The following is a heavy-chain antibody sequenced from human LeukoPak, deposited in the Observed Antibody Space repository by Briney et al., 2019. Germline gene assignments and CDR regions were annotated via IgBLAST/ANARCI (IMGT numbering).Heavy chain of an antibody. Sequence: SETLSLTCTVSGGSISSSSYYWGWIRQPPGKGLEWIGSIYYSGSTYYNPSLKSRVTISVDTSKNQFSPKLSSVTAADTAVYYCARLDSSSWYQSDPWGQGTLVTVSS. CDR3: ARLDSSSWYQSDP. V-gene: IGHV4-39*01. CDR1: GGSISSSSYY. CDR2: IYYSGST. D-gene: IGHD6-13*01. J-gene: IGHJ5*02.